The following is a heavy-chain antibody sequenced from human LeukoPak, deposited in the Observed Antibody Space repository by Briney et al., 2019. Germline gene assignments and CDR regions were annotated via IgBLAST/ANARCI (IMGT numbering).Heavy chain of an antibody. Sequence: ASVKVSCKASGYTFTSYGISWLRQAPGQGLEWMGWISAYNGNTNYAQKLQGRVTMTTDTSTSTAYMELRSLRSDDTAVYYCARDIVVVPAAIYYYYGMDVWGQGTTVTVSS. CDR2: ISAYNGNT. J-gene: IGHJ6*02. CDR1: GYTFTSYG. D-gene: IGHD2-2*02. V-gene: IGHV1-18*01. CDR3: ARDIVVVPAAIYYYYGMDV.